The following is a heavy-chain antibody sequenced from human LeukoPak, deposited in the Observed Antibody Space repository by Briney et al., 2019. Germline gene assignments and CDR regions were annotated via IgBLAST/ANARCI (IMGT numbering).Heavy chain of an antibody. CDR3: ARDLTITDYYYYGMDV. Sequence: PGGSLRLSCAASGFTFSSYWMHWVRQAPGKGLVWVSGISGSGNNRYYADSMRGRFTVSRDNSKSTLYLQLYSLRAEDTAVYYCARDLTITDYYYYGMDVWGQGTTVTVSS. D-gene: IGHD1-14*01. CDR1: GFTFSSYW. CDR2: ISGSGNNR. J-gene: IGHJ6*02. V-gene: IGHV3-74*01.